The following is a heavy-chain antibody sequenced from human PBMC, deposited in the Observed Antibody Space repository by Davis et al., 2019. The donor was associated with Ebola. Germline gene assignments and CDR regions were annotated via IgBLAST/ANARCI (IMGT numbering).Heavy chain of an antibody. Sequence: HSQTLSLTCAISGDSVSSGGWNWIRQSPSRGLEWLGRTYYNSKWYNDYAVSVKSRIIINPDTSKNQFSLHLNSATPEDTAVYFCARGWLRTKFDYWGQGTLVTVSS. D-gene: IGHD1-1*01. CDR2: TYYNSKWYN. V-gene: IGHV6-1*01. J-gene: IGHJ4*02. CDR1: GDSVSSGG. CDR3: ARGWLRTKFDY.